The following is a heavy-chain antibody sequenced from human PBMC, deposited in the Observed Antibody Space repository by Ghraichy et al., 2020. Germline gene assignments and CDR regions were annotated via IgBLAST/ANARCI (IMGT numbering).Heavy chain of an antibody. D-gene: IGHD6-19*01. CDR1: GGSFSGYY. V-gene: IGHV4-34*01. CDR3: ARGRRGAVAGDQFDY. J-gene: IGHJ4*02. CDR2: INHSGST. Sequence: SETLSLTCAVYGGSFSGYYWSWIRQPPGKGLEWIGEINHSGSTNYNPSLKSRVTISVDTSKNQFSLKLSSVTAADTAVYYCARGRRGAVAGDQFDYWGQGTLVTVSS.